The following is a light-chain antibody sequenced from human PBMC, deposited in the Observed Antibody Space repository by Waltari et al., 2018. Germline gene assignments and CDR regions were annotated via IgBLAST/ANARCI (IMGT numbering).Light chain of an antibody. CDR3: QVWDDVTDSGV. V-gene: IGLV3-21*04. CDR2: YDS. CDR1: HSGGKS. Sequence: YVLTQPPSVSVDPGKTARLTCGGDHSGGKSVNWYQQKPGQAPVLVMFYDSDRPSEIPERFSGSNSGNTATLTISWVEAGDEADYHCQVWDDVTDSGVFGGGTKLTVL. J-gene: IGLJ3*02.